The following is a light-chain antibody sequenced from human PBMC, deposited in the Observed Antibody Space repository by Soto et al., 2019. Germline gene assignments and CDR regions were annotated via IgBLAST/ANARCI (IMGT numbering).Light chain of an antibody. V-gene: IGLV2-11*01. J-gene: IGLJ2*01. CDR1: SSDVGGYNY. CDR3: CPYAGSHTFQAV. CDR2: DVS. Sequence: QSALTQPRSVSGSPGQSVTISCTGTSSDVGGYNYVSWYQQHPGKAPKLMIYDVSKRPSGVPDRFSGSKSGNTASLTISGLPAEDEADYYCCPYAGSHTFQAVFGGGTKLTVL.